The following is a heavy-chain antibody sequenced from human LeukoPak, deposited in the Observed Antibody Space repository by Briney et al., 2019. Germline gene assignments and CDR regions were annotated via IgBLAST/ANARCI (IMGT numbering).Heavy chain of an antibody. Sequence: GESLKISCQASGFAFTAHWIAWVRQMPGKGLEWMGIIYPADSDTKYAPSFQGQVTISADKSTTTAYLQWSSLKASDSAIYYCARARFCSGGNCPTWNFDLWGRGTLVTVSS. CDR2: IYPADSDT. V-gene: IGHV5-51*01. D-gene: IGHD2-15*01. J-gene: IGHJ2*01. CDR3: ARARFCSGGNCPTWNFDL. CDR1: GFAFTAHW.